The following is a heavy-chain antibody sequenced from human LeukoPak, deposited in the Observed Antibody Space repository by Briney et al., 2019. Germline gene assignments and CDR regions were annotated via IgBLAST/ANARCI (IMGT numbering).Heavy chain of an antibody. CDR2: ISGDGGST. V-gene: IGHV3-43*02. D-gene: IGHD3-22*01. Sequence: GGSLRLSCAASGFTFDDYAMHWVRHAPGKGLEWVSLISGDGGSTYYADSVKGRFTISRDNSKNSLYLQMNSLRTEDTALYYCAKGGIVVVIPDAFDIWGQGTMVTVSS. CDR1: GFTFDDYA. CDR3: AKGGIVVVIPDAFDI. J-gene: IGHJ3*02.